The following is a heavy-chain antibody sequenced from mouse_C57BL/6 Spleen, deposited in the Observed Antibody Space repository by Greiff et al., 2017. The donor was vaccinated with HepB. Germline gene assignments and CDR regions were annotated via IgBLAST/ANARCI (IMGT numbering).Heavy chain of an antibody. D-gene: IGHD1-1*01. CDR2: ISDGGSYT. J-gene: IGHJ3*01. Sequence: EVKLQESGGGLVKPGGSLKLSCAASGFTFSSYAMSWVRQTPEKRLEWVATISDGGSYTYYPDNVKGRFTISRDNAKNNLYLQMSHLKSEDTAMYYCARDADYYGSSYKFAYWGQGTLVTVSA. CDR3: ARDADYYGSSYKFAY. CDR1: GFTFSSYA. V-gene: IGHV5-4*01.